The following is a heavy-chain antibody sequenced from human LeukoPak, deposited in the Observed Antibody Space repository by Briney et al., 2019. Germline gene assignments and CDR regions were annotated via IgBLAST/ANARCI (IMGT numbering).Heavy chain of an antibody. CDR3: ARGPYSYDSSGAFDI. D-gene: IGHD3-22*01. CDR1: GDSISSGDYY. V-gene: IGHV4-61*02. CDR2: ISSSGST. J-gene: IGHJ3*02. Sequence: SETLSLTCTVSGDSISSGDYYWSWIRQPAGKGLEWLGRISSSGSTNYNPSLKSRVTISVDTSKNQFSLKLSSVTAADTAVYFCARGPYSYDSSGAFDIWGQGTMVTVSS.